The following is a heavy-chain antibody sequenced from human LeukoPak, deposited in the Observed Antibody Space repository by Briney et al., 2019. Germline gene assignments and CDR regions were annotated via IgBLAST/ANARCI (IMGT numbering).Heavy chain of an antibody. CDR3: ARDRRRYSSSSGLDY. CDR1: GFTFSSYA. D-gene: IGHD6-6*01. Sequence: GGSLRLSCAASGFTFSSYAMHWVRQAPGKGLEWVAVISYDGSNKYYADSVKGRFTISRDNSKNTLYLQMNSLRAEDTAVYYCARDRRRYSSSSGLDYWGQGTLVTVSS. CDR2: ISYDGSNK. V-gene: IGHV3-30-3*01. J-gene: IGHJ4*02.